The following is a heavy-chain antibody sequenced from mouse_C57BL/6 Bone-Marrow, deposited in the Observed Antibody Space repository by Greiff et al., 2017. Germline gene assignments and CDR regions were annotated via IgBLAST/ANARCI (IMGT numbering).Heavy chain of an antibody. CDR1: GYTFTDYY. Sequence: EVQLQQSGPELVKPGASVKISCKASGYTFTDYYMNWVKQSHGKSLEWIGDINPNNGGTSYNQKFKGKATLTVDKSSSTAYMERRSLTSEDSAVYDCARGGFFLRLDYWGQGTTLTVSS. V-gene: IGHV1-26*01. CDR3: ARGGFFLRLDY. D-gene: IGHD1-1*01. CDR2: INPNNGGT. J-gene: IGHJ2*01.